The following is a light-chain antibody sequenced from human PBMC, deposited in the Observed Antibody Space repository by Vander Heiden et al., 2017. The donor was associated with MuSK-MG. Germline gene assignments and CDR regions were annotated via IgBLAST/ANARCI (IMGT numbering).Light chain of an antibody. J-gene: IGKJ3*01. CDR3: QQTVRTLGVI. V-gene: IGKV1-39*01. CDR1: QSISSY. Sequence: DIQMTQSPSSLSASVGDRVTITCRASQSISSYLNWYQQKPGKAPKVLIYAASSLQSGVPSRFSGSGSGTDFTLTISSLQPEDFATYYCQQTVRTLGVIFGPGTKVDIK. CDR2: AAS.